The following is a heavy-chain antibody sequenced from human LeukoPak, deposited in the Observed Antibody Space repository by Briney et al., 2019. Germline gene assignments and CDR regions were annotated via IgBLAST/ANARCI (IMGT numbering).Heavy chain of an antibody. CDR1: GYTFTSYG. CDR3: ARDDRWELLRHAGFVY. D-gene: IGHD1-26*01. V-gene: IGHV1-18*01. Sequence: ASVKVSCKASGYTFTSYGISWVRQAPGQGLEWMGWISAYNGNTNYAQKLQCRVTMTTDTSTSTAYMELRSLRSDDTAVYYCARDDRWELLRHAGFVYWGQGTLVTVSS. CDR2: ISAYNGNT. J-gene: IGHJ4*02.